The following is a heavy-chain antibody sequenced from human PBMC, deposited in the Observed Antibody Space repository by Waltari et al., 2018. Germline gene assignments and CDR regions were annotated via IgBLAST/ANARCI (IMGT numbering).Heavy chain of an antibody. CDR1: GFSFDGYT. CDR3: VKESMTHYYLDS. D-gene: IGHD6-6*01. J-gene: IGHJ4*02. CDR2: LTWNRVGI. V-gene: IGHV3-9*01. Sequence: ELQLVESGGGLVQPGGSLRLAWAASGFSFDGYTMHWVRQAPGKGLEWVASLTWNRVGIGYAEAVKGRFTIARDNAKNALYLQMNSLKVEDTALYYCVKESMTHYYLDSWGQGTPVTVSS.